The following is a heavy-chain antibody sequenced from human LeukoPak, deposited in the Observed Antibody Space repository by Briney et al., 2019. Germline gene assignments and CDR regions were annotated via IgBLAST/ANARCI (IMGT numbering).Heavy chain of an antibody. CDR2: TYYSGRT. CDR1: GGSISGYY. Sequence: SETLSLTCTVSGGSISGYYWSWIRQHPGKTLEWIGYTYYSGRTNYNPSLKSRVTISLDTSKNQFSLRLTSVTAADTAVYYCALRRLTSAQIIEDNWFDPWGQGTPVTVSS. J-gene: IGHJ5*02. D-gene: IGHD2/OR15-2a*01. V-gene: IGHV4-59*01. CDR3: ALRRLTSAQIIEDNWFDP.